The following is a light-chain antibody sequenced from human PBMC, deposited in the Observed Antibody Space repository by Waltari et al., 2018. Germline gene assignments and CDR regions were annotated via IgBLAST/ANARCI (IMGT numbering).Light chain of an antibody. CDR2: GAS. V-gene: IGKV3-15*01. CDR3: QQYNNWPPWT. CDR1: QTISSN. Sequence: ETVMTQSPATLSVSPGARATLSCRTSQTISSNLAWYQQKPGQAPRLLIDGASIRATGIPARFRCSGFGTEFTLTISSLQSEYFAVYYCQQYNNWPPWTFGQWTKVEIK. J-gene: IGKJ1*01.